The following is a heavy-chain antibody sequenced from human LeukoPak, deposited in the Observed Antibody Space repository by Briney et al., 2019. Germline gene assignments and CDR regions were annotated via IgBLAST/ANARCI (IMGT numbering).Heavy chain of an antibody. Sequence: ASVKVSCKASGYTFTSYDINWVRQATGQGLEWMGWMNPNSGNTGYAQKFQGRVAMTRNTSVSTAYMELSSLRSEDTAVYYCARGIAARPIDYWGQGTLVTVSS. V-gene: IGHV1-8*01. CDR2: MNPNSGNT. D-gene: IGHD6-6*01. J-gene: IGHJ4*02. CDR1: GYTFTSYD. CDR3: ARGIAARPIDY.